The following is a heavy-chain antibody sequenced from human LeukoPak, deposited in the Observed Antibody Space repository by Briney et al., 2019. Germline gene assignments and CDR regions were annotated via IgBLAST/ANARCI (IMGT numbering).Heavy chain of an antibody. J-gene: IGHJ6*02. D-gene: IGHD1-26*01. V-gene: IGHV4-4*07. CDR1: GGSISYYY. CDR2: IYSSGST. Sequence: SETLSLTCSVSGGSISYYYWSWIRQPAGKGLEWIGRIYSSGSTNYNPSLKSRVTMSVDTSKKQFSLKLSSVTAADTAVYYCARSQYPGGSSYYYYGMDVWGQGTTVTVSS. CDR3: ARSQYPGGSSYYYYGMDV.